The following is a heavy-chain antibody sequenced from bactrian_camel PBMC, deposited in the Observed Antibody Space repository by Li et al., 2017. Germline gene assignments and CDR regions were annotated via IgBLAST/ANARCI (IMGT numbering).Heavy chain of an antibody. CDR3: AASGFCHYRDYRVPAN. V-gene: IGHV3S53*01. CDR1: GSIYGDAC. Sequence: QLVESGGGSVQAGGSLRLSCGASGSIYGDACVGWLRQAPGKEREGVAAIDSDGIASYADSVNGRFTVSRDNANNTVNLMMNSLKPEDTAMYYCAASGFCHYRDYRVPANRGQGTQVTVS. CDR2: IDSDGIA. J-gene: IGHJ4*01. D-gene: IGHD4*01.